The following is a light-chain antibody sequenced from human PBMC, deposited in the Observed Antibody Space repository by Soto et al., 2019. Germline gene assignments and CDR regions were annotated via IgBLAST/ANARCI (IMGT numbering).Light chain of an antibody. Sequence: EIVMTQSPATLSVSLGERATLSCRASQSVGSDLAWYQHKPGQAPSLLIYGASTRAAGIPARFSGSGSGTDFTLTISSLQSEDFAIYYCQQYNNWPPWTFRQGTKVEIK. J-gene: IGKJ1*01. CDR2: GAS. CDR3: QQYNNWPPWT. V-gene: IGKV3-15*01. CDR1: QSVGSD.